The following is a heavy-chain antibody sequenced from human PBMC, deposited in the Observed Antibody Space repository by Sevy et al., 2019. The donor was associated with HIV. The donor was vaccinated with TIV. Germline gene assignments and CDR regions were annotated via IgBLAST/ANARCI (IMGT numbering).Heavy chain of an antibody. CDR3: ARATIAVAGTRGYYYMDV. CDR1: GFTFSDHY. CDR2: TRNKANSYTT. V-gene: IGHV3-72*01. J-gene: IGHJ6*03. Sequence: GGSLRLSCAASGFTFSDHYMDWVRQAPGKGLEWVGRTRNKANSYTTEYAASVKGRFTISRDDSKNSLYLQMNSLKTDDSAVYYCARATIAVAGTRGYYYMDVWGKGTTVTVSS. D-gene: IGHD6-19*01.